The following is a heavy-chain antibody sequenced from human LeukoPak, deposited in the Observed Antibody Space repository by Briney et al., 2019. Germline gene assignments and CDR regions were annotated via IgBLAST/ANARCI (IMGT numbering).Heavy chain of an antibody. CDR1: GGSISSYY. V-gene: IGHV4-59*01. Sequence: SETLSLTCTGPGGSISSYYWSWIRQPPGKGLEWIGYIYNSGSTNYTPSLKSRVTISVDTSKNQYSLKMSSVTAADTAVYYCARDSGGPHSGFEIWGQGTMVTASS. D-gene: IGHD6-19*01. CDR3: ARDSGGPHSGFEI. J-gene: IGHJ3*02. CDR2: IYNSGST.